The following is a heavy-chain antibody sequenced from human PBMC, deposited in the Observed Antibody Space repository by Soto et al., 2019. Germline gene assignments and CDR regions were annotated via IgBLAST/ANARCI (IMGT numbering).Heavy chain of an antibody. V-gene: IGHV3-11*01. CDR1: GFTFSDYY. Sequence: KPGGSLRLSCAASGFTFSDYYMSWIRQAPGKGLEWVSYISSSGSTIYYADSVKGRFTISRDNAKNSLYLQMNSLRAEDTAVYYCARDGYYDFWSGYYKSGDYYFDYWGQGTLVTVSS. D-gene: IGHD3-3*01. CDR2: ISSSGSTI. J-gene: IGHJ4*02. CDR3: ARDGYYDFWSGYYKSGDYYFDY.